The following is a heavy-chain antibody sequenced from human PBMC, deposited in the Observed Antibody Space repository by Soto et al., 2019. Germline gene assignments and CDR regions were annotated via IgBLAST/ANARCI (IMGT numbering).Heavy chain of an antibody. CDR3: ARDPGQDEAMDY. Sequence: QVQVVESGGGVVQPGRSLRLSCAASGFTCSSFGMHWVRQAPGKGLEWVAVIWHDGKNKYYADSAKGRFTISRDNSKNTLYLQMNSLRAEDTAVYYCARDPGQDEAMDYWGQGTLVTVSS. J-gene: IGHJ4*02. CDR1: GFTCSSFG. V-gene: IGHV3-33*01. CDR2: IWHDGKNK.